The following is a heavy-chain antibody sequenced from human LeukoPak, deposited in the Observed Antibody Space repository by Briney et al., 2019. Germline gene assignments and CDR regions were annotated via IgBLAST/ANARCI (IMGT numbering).Heavy chain of an antibody. Sequence: SETLSLTCTVPGGSISSYYCSSVRQPPGKGLGWVGYIYYSGSTNANTSLKSRVTISVDTSNIQFSLKLSSVTAADTAVYYCARANPTSRGIAVGCNKGGGFDIGGQGKRITVSS. CDR1: GGSISSYY. J-gene: IGHJ3*02. CDR2: IYYSGST. D-gene: IGHD6-19*01. CDR3: ARANPTSRGIAVGCNKGGGFDI. V-gene: IGHV4-59*01.